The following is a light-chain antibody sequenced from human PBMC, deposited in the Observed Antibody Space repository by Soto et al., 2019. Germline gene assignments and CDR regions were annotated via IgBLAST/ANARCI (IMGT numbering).Light chain of an antibody. CDR2: HAS. Sequence: DIQLTQSPSFLSASVGDRVTITCQASQDISNFLAWYQQKPGTAPKVLIYHASNLQSGVPSRFSGSGSGTEFTLTISSLQPDDFATYYCQQYNSYSFGQGTKVDI. V-gene: IGKV1-5*01. J-gene: IGKJ1*01. CDR1: QDISNF. CDR3: QQYNSYS.